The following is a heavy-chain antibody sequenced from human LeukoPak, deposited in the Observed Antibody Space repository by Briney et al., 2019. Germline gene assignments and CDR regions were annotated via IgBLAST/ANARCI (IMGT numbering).Heavy chain of an antibody. V-gene: IGHV3-23*01. J-gene: IGHJ4*02. CDR2: ISGSGGST. Sequence: PGGSLRLSXAASGFTFSSYAMSWVRQAPGKGLEWVLAISGSGGSTYYADSVKGRFTISRDNSKNTLYLQMNCLRAEDTAVYYCAKSRTLPSNWGQGTLVTVSS. D-gene: IGHD1-14*01. CDR1: GFTFSSYA. CDR3: AKSRTLPSN.